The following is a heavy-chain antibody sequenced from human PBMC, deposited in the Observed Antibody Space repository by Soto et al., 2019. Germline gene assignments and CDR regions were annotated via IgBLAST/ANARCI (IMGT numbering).Heavy chain of an antibody. CDR3: ARXSSYYYDSSGALDAFDI. J-gene: IGHJ3*02. D-gene: IGHD3-22*01. V-gene: IGHV1-18*04. CDR1: GYTFTSYG. Sequence: APVKVSCKASGYTFTSYGISWVRQAPGQGLEWMGWISAYNGNTNYAQKLQGRVTMTTDTSTSTAYMELRSLRSDDTAVYYCARXSSYYYDSSGALDAFDIWGQGTMVTVSS. CDR2: ISAYNGNT.